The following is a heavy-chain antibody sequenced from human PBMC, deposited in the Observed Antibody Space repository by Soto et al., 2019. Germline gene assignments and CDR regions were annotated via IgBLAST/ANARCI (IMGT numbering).Heavy chain of an antibody. J-gene: IGHJ4*02. V-gene: IGHV3-7*03. CDR3: ASRVPGEVYYGVFDY. D-gene: IGHD3-3*01. CDR1: GLSFSRHW. CDR2: IKQDGSEK. Sequence: EVQLVESGGGLVQPGGSLRLSCIASGLSFSRHWMSWVRQAPGKGLEWVANIKQDGSEKYYVDSVKGRFTISRDNAKNSLFLQMISLRDEDTAVYYCASRVPGEVYYGVFDYWGQGALVTVSP.